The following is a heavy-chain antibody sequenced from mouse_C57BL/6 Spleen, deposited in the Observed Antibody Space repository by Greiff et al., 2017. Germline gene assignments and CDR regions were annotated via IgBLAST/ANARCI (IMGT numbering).Heavy chain of an antibody. CDR2: IYPGDGDT. CDR1: GYAFSSSW. V-gene: IGHV1-82*01. CDR3: ARDYGSSRDFDY. Sequence: QVQLQQSGPELVKPGASVKISCKASGYAFSSSWMNWVKQRPGKGLEWIGRIYPGDGDTNYNGKFKGKATLTADKSSSTAYMQLSSLTSEDSAVYFCARDYGSSRDFDYWGQGTTLTVSS. J-gene: IGHJ2*01. D-gene: IGHD1-1*01.